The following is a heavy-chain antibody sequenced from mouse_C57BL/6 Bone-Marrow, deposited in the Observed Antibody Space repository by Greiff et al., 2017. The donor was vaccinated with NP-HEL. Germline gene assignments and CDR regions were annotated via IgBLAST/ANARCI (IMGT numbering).Heavy chain of an antibody. CDR3: ARHEEGGDAGDY. V-gene: IGHV1-62-2*01. Sequence: QVQLQQSGAELVKPGASVKLSCKASGYTFTEYTIHWVKQRSGQGLEWIGWFYPGGGSIKYNEKFKDKATLTADKSSSTVYMELSRLTSEDSAVFFWARHEEGGDAGDYWGQGTAVTVSS. CDR2: FYPGGGSI. J-gene: IGHJ4*01. CDR1: GYTFTEYT.